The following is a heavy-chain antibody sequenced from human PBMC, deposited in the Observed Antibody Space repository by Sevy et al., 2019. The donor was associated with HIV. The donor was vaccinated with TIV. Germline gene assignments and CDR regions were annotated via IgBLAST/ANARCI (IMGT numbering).Heavy chain of an antibody. CDR1: GFNFAIYG. Sequence: GESLKISCAVSGFNFAIYGFHWVRQAPGKGLEWVANTRHDETAKYYVDSVKGRFTVSRDNSKNTVFLQMNSLTPDDTGTYYCAGDGVYYGMDVWGLGTTVTVSS. CDR2: TRHDETAK. D-gene: IGHD3-10*01. CDR3: AGDGVYYGMDV. V-gene: IGHV3-30*02. J-gene: IGHJ6*02.